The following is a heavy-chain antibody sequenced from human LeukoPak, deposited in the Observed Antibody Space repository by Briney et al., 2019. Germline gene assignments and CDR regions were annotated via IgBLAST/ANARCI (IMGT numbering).Heavy chain of an antibody. CDR3: AKDRTVGYYDSSGYYYDTKYFDY. Sequence: GGSLRLSCVGSGFIFSSYDMGWVRQAPGKGLEWVSSISRAGDRTYYEDSVKGRFTISRDDSKNTLYLQMNSLRAEDTAVYYCAKDRTVGYYDSSGYYYDTKYFDYWGQRTLVTVSS. J-gene: IGHJ4*02. V-gene: IGHV3-23*01. CDR2: ISRAGDRT. D-gene: IGHD3-22*01. CDR1: GFIFSSYD.